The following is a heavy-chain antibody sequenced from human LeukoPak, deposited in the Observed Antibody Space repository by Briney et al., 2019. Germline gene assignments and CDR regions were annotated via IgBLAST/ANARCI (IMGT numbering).Heavy chain of an antibody. D-gene: IGHD1-14*01. V-gene: IGHV3-7*01. CDR2: IKEDGSVM. CDR1: GFPFSNYW. CDR3: IVVVEPPDSDGFDV. Sequence: PGGSLRLSCAASGFPFSNYWMSWVRQAPGKGLEWVANIKEDGSVMYYGDSLKGRFTISRDNARNTLSLEMNSLTIEDTAVYYCIVVVEPPDSDGFDVWGQGTMITVSS. J-gene: IGHJ3*01.